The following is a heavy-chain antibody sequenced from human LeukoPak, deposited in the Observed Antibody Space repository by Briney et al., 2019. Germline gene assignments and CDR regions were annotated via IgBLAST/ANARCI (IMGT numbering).Heavy chain of an antibody. J-gene: IGHJ4*02. CDR2: INPSGGST. V-gene: IGHV1-46*03. CDR3: ARGAWGYDILTGYYAILDY. D-gene: IGHD3-9*01. CDR1: GYTFTSYY. Sequence: ASVKVSCKASGYTFTSYYMHWVRQAPGQGLVWMGIINPSGGSTSYAQKFQGRVTMTRDTSTSTVYMELSSLRSEDTAVYYCARGAWGYDILTGYYAILDYWGQGTLVTVSS.